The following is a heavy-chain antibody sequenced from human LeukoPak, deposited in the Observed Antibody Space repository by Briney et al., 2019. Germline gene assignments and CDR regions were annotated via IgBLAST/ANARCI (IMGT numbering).Heavy chain of an antibody. J-gene: IGHJ4*02. Sequence: ASVKVSCKASGYTFTNYAMNWVRQAPGQGLERMGWINTNTGNPTYAQGFTGRFVFSLDTSVSTAYLQISSLKAEDTAVYYCARTADASRLQNRYFDYWGQGTLVTVSS. CDR3: ARTADASRLQNRYFDY. CDR2: INTNTGNP. CDR1: GYTFTNYA. D-gene: IGHD4-11*01. V-gene: IGHV7-4-1*02.